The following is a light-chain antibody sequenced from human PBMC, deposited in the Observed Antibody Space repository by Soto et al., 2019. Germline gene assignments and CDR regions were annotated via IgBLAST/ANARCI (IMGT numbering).Light chain of an antibody. CDR2: GAS. CDR1: QSVSSN. J-gene: IGKJ1*01. Sequence: EIVMTQSPATLSVSPGERATLSCRASQSVSSNLAWYQQKPGQAPRLLIYGASTRATAIPARFNGSGCGTEFTLTISSLQSEDFAVYYCQQYNNWLRTFGQGTKVEIK. CDR3: QQYNNWLRT. V-gene: IGKV3-15*01.